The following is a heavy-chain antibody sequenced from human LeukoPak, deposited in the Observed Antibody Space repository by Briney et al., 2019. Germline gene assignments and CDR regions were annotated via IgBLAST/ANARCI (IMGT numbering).Heavy chain of an antibody. CDR3: ASTVRYFDWLPID. Sequence: GGSLRLSCAASGFTFSSYAMHWVRQAPGKGLEWVSYISGSGSTMYYADSVKGRFTISRDNAKNSLYLQMNSLRAEDTAVYYCASTVRYFDWLPIDWGQGTLVTVSS. J-gene: IGHJ4*02. CDR2: ISGSGSTM. V-gene: IGHV3-48*03. D-gene: IGHD3-9*01. CDR1: GFTFSSYA.